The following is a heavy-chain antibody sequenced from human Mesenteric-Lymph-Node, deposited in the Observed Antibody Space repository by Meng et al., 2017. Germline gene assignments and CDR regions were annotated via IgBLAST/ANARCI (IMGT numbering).Heavy chain of an antibody. CDR1: GFLFSNYG. Sequence: GEPLQISCAASGFLFSNYGMSWVRQAPGKGLEWVSGVSGSGGGTIYADSVKGRFTITRDNSKNTLSLQMNGLRADDTAIYYCVKHSASLSDYFDHGGQGPLVTVSS. D-gene: IGHD3-16*02. J-gene: IGHJ4*02. CDR2: VSGSGGGT. CDR3: VKHSASLSDYFDH. V-gene: IGHV3-23*01.